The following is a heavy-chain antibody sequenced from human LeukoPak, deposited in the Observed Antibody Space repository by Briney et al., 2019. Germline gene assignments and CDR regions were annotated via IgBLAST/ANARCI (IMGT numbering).Heavy chain of an antibody. Sequence: GGSLRLSCAASGFTFSSYWMSWVRQAPGKGLEWVANIKQDGSEKYYVDSVKGRFTISRDNAKNSLYLQMNSLRAEDTAVYYCARVYSSSWYYFDYWGQGTLVTVSS. CDR1: GFTFSSYW. CDR3: ARVYSSSWYYFDY. CDR2: IKQDGSEK. D-gene: IGHD6-13*01. V-gene: IGHV3-7*01. J-gene: IGHJ4*02.